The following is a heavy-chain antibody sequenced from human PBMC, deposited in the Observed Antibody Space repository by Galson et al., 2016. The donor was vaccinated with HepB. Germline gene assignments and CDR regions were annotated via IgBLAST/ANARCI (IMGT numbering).Heavy chain of an antibody. D-gene: IGHD3-10*01. CDR3: ATAPPAIMRRGVIAPPDKRFDP. CDR1: GYRFTSYN. CDR2: INPINSAT. V-gene: IGHV1-8*01. Sequence: SVKVSCKASGYRFTSYNINWVRQAPGQGLEWMGWINPINSATAYAQNFQGRVTMTRNTSISTAYMELSSLRPEDTAVYYCATAPPAIMRRGVIAPPDKRFDPWGQGTLLTVSS. J-gene: IGHJ5*02.